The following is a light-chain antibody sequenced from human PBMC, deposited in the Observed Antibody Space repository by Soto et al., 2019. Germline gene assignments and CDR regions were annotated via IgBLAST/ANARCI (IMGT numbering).Light chain of an antibody. CDR2: AAS. J-gene: IGKJ5*01. Sequence: DIHLTQSPSFVSASARGRVTSSGRASQGISSFLAWYQQKPGRAPKLLIYAASTLQSGVPSKFSGSRSGTEFTLTITSLLREDCATYYCQQLNFCPITFGQGTQLDIK. CDR1: QGISSF. CDR3: QQLNFCPIT. V-gene: IGKV1-9*01.